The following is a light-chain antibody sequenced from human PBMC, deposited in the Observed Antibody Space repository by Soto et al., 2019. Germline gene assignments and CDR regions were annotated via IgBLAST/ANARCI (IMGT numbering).Light chain of an antibody. CDR1: QTISSW. V-gene: IGKV1-5*03. CDR3: QQRSNWPPT. CDR2: KAS. J-gene: IGKJ1*01. Sequence: IQMTQSHSTLSASVVERVTITCRASQTISSWLAWYQQKPGKAPKLLIYKASTLKSGVPSRLSGSGSGTDGTLTISSLEPEDGAVDYGQQRSNWPPTCGQGNKVDIK.